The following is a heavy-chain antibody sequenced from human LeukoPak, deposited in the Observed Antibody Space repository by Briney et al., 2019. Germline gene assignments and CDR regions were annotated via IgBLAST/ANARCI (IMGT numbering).Heavy chain of an antibody. CDR2: IYYGGST. CDR3: ARHPNIMITFGGVIA. Sequence: SETLSLTCTVSGGSISASINSWGWIRQPPGKGLEWIGNIYYGGSTYYNPSLKSRVIISVDMSKNQFSLKLSSVTAADTAVYYCARHPNIMITFGGVIAWGQGTMVTVSS. V-gene: IGHV4-39*01. D-gene: IGHD3-16*02. J-gene: IGHJ3*01. CDR1: GGSISASINS.